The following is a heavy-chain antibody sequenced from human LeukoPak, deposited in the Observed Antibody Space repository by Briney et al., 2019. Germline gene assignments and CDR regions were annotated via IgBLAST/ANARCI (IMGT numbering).Heavy chain of an antibody. D-gene: IGHD3-10*01. J-gene: IGHJ4*02. CDR3: AKVAKYYYGPETYYFFEQ. V-gene: IGHV3-7*01. CDR1: RFTLSNYW. Sequence: QPGGSLRLSCAASRFTLSNYWMSWGRQAPGKGLEWVANMKQDGRDINYVHSAKARFTISRDNAKNSLYLQINSMRAEDTAVYYCAKVAKYYYGPETYYFFEQWGQGTPVTASS. CDR2: MKQDGRDI.